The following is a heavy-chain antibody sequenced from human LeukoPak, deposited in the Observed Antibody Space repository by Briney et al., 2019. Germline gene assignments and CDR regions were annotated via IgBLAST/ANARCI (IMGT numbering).Heavy chain of an antibody. Sequence: PSETLSLTCTVSGDSISSGDYYWSWIRQPAGKGLEWIGHIYTSGSINYNSSLKSRVTISLDTSKNQFSLKLSSVTAADTAVYYCAREREGPYGYLDYWGQGTLVTVSS. V-gene: IGHV4-61*09. CDR2: IYTSGSI. D-gene: IGHD4-17*01. CDR1: GDSISSGDYY. CDR3: AREREGPYGYLDY. J-gene: IGHJ4*02.